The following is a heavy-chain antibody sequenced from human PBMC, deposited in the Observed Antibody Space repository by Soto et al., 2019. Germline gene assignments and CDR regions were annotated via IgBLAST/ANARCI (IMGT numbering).Heavy chain of an antibody. J-gene: IGHJ5*02. D-gene: IGHD2-15*01. V-gene: IGHV4-59*12. Sequence: ETLSLTCTVSGGSISSYYWSWIRQPPGKGLEWIGEVYHSGSTRYNPSLKGRVTISVDKPNNQFSLKLTSMTGADTAVYYCATRPPQIVVTLLPFPSWGQGTPVTVSS. CDR2: VYHSGST. CDR1: GGSISSYY. CDR3: ATRPPQIVVTLLPFPS.